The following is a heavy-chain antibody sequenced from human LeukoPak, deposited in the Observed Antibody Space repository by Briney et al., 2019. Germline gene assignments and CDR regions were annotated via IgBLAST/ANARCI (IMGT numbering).Heavy chain of an antibody. V-gene: IGHV3-9*01. CDR2: INWNNDGI. D-gene: IGHD1-1*01. CDR1: GFTFADHA. CDR3: ARDDYNTLGYNFHH. Sequence: PGTSLRLSCVASGFTFADHAMHWVRRAPGQGLEWVTGINWNNDGIAYAASVKGRFTVSRDNAKNTLYLQMNGLRPEDTAFYYCARDDYNTLGYNFHHWGQGTLVTVSS. J-gene: IGHJ1*01.